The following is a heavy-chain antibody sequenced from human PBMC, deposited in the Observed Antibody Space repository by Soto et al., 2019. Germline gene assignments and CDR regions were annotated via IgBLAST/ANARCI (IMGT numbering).Heavy chain of an antibody. CDR1: GFTFSTYS. Sequence: GSPIHCCAASGFTFSTYSMNWVRQAPGKGLVWVANTNQDGSDKSYVDSVKFRFTTSRDNAKNSVYLQMNSLRAEDTDVYYCARGISTHGIDFWGQGTMVPVSS. CDR3: ARGISTHGIDF. J-gene: IGHJ4*02. V-gene: IGHV3-7*03. D-gene: IGHD2-15*01. CDR2: TNQDGSDK.